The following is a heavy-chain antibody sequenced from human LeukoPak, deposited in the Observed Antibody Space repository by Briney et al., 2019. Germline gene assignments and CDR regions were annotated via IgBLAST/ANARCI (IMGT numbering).Heavy chain of an antibody. Sequence: GGSLRLSCAASGFTFSSYSMNWVRQAPGKGLEWVSSISSSSSYIYYADSVKGRFTISRDNAKSSLYLQMNSLRAEDTAVYYCGVYGDRDAFDIWGQGTMVTVYS. J-gene: IGHJ3*02. CDR2: ISSSSSYI. D-gene: IGHD4-17*01. V-gene: IGHV3-21*01. CDR1: GFTFSSYS. CDR3: GVYGDRDAFDI.